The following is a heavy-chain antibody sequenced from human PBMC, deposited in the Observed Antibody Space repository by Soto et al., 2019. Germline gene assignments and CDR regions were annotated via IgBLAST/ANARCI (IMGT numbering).Heavy chain of an antibody. CDR1: GCSFTSYW. Sequence: PGESLKISCKGSGCSFTSYWIGWVRQMPGKGLEWMGIIYLGDSDTRYSPSFQGQVTISADKSISTAYLQWSSLKASDTAMYYCARSSCGADCYYVAPFNYWGQGTRVTVSS. CDR3: ARSSCGADCYYVAPFNY. J-gene: IGHJ4*02. D-gene: IGHD2-21*02. CDR2: IYLGDSDT. V-gene: IGHV5-51*01.